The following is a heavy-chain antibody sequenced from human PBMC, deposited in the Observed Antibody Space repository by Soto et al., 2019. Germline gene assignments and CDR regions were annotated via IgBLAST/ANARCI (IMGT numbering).Heavy chain of an antibody. CDR3: ARIIRGEGSLGELYY. CDR1: GGSISSGGYY. J-gene: IGHJ4*02. D-gene: IGHD3-10*01. V-gene: IGHV4-31*01. CDR2: IYYSGST. Sequence: QVQLQESGPGLVKPSQTLSLTCTVSGGSISSGGYYWSWIRQHPGKGLVWIGYIYYSGSTYYNPSLNSKVTISVDTSKKQFTLKLSSVTAADTAVYYCARIIRGEGSLGELYYWGQGTLVTVSA.